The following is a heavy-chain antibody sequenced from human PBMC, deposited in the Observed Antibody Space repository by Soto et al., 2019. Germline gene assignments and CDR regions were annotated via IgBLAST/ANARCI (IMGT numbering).Heavy chain of an antibody. J-gene: IGHJ4*02. CDR2: INTDGSFR. CDR3: VRGTSAWSGKDY. V-gene: IGHV3-74*01. CDR1: GFPFINHW. D-gene: IGHD6-19*01. Sequence: EVQLVESGGGLVQPGGSLRLSCTASGFPFINHWMHWVRQGPGQGLVWVSRINTDGSFRDYADSVRGRFTISRDNAKNTLILQMNSLRAEDTAVYYCVRGTSAWSGKDYWGQGTLVTVSS.